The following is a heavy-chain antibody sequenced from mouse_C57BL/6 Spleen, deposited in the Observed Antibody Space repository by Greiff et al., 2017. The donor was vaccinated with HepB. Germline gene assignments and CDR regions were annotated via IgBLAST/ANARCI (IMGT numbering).Heavy chain of an antibody. D-gene: IGHD3-2*02. CDR3: TRDRGSGYPWFAY. CDR1: GFTFSSYA. J-gene: IGHJ3*01. Sequence: EVKVEESGEGLVKPGGSLKLSCAASGFTFSSYAMSWVRQTPEKRLEWVAYISSGGDYIYYADTVKGRFTISRDNARNTLYLQMSSLKSEDTAMYYCTRDRGSGYPWFAYWGQGTLVTVSA. V-gene: IGHV5-9-1*02. CDR2: ISSGGDYI.